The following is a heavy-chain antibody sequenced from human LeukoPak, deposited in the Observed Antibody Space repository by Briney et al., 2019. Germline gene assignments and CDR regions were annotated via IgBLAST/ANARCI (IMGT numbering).Heavy chain of an antibody. Sequence: ASVKVSCKASGRTFSSYAISWVRQAPGQGLEWMGGIIPIFGTANYAQKFQGRVTITADESTSTAYMELSSLRSEDTAVYYCARDLGGDYQVNGWFDPWGQGTLVTVSS. CDR1: GRTFSSYA. CDR3: ARDLGGDYQVNGWFDP. J-gene: IGHJ5*02. V-gene: IGHV1-69*13. D-gene: IGHD4-17*01. CDR2: IIPIFGTA.